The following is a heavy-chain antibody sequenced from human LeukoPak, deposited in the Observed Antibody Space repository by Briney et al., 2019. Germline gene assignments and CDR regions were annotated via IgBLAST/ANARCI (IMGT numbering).Heavy chain of an antibody. V-gene: IGHV3-23*01. D-gene: IGHD4-17*01. CDR1: GFTFSSYS. CDR2: ISGSGDTT. CDR3: AKDPRRDGDSDY. J-gene: IGHJ4*02. Sequence: GGSLRLSCAASGFTFSSYSMTWVRQAPGKGLEWVSGISGSGDTTYYADSVKGRFTISRDNSKNTLYLQMNSLRAEDTAVYYCAKDPRRDGDSDYWGQGTLVTVSS.